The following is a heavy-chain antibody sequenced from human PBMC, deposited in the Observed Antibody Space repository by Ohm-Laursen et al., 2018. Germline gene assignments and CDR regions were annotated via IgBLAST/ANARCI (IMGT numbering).Heavy chain of an antibody. CDR3: ARGSLNGLDV. CDR2: ADSGGSAT. D-gene: IGHD3-16*01. J-gene: IGHJ6*02. V-gene: IGHV3-74*01. Sequence: SLRLSCAASGFTFSTYPMHWVRQGPGKGVVWVSRADSGGSATSYADSVKGRFTISRDNAKNTLYLQMNSLRAEDTAEYYCARGSLNGLDVWGQGTTVTVSS. CDR1: GFTFSTYP.